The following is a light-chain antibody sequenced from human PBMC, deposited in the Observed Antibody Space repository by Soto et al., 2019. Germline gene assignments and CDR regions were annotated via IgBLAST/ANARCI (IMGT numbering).Light chain of an antibody. CDR3: SSYTSSSTLV. Sequence: QSALTQPASGSGSPGQSISISCTGTSSDVGAYNFVSWYQQHPGKAPKLMIYEVSNRPSGVSNRFSGSKSGNTASLTISGLQAEDEADYYCSSYTSSSTLVFGSGTKLTVL. CDR1: SSDVGAYNF. CDR2: EVS. J-gene: IGLJ1*01. V-gene: IGLV2-14*01.